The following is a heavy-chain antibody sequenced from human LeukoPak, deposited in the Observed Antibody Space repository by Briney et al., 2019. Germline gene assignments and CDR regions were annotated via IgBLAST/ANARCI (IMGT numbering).Heavy chain of an antibody. CDR1: GYSFSNYW. Sequence: GESLKISCKGSGYSFSNYWIGWVRLMPEKGLEWMGIIYPDDSDTRYSPSFQGQVTISADKSISTAYLQWSSLKASDTAMYYCARQDPVPGSNYFDYWGQGILVTVSS. D-gene: IGHD3-10*01. CDR2: IYPDDSDT. CDR3: ARQDPVPGSNYFDY. J-gene: IGHJ4*02. V-gene: IGHV5-51*01.